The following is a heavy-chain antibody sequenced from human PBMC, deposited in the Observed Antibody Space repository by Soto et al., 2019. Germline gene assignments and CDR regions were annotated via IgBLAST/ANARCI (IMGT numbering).Heavy chain of an antibody. J-gene: IGHJ4*02. D-gene: IGHD3-22*01. CDR2: IYHSGST. CDR1: GYSISSGYY. Sequence: KTSETLSLTCAVSGYSISSGYYWGWIRQPPGKGLEWIGSIYHSGSTYYNPSLKSRVTISVDTSKNQFSLKLSSVTAADTAVYYCARTRTTDYYDSSGYGYLDYWGQGTLVTVSS. V-gene: IGHV4-38-2*01. CDR3: ARTRTTDYYDSSGYGYLDY.